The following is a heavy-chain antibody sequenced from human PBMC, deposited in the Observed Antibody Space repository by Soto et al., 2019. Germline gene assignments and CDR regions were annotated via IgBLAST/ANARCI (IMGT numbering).Heavy chain of an antibody. V-gene: IGHV4-59*01. CDR1: GGSISSYY. Sequence: QVQLQESGPGLVKPSETLSLTCTVSGGSISSYYWSWIRQPPGKGLEWIGYIYYSGSTNYNPSLKSRVTISVDTSKNQFSLKLSSVTAADTAVYYCARSRITIFGVVIIPNWFDPWGQGTLVTVSS. D-gene: IGHD3-3*01. J-gene: IGHJ5*02. CDR3: ARSRITIFGVVIIPNWFDP. CDR2: IYYSGST.